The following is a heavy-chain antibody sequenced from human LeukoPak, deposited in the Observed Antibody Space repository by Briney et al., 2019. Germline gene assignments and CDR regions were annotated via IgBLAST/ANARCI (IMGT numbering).Heavy chain of an antibody. CDR1: GFTFNTYA. CDR2: ICGSGGCT. J-gene: IGHJ4*02. V-gene: IGHV3-23*01. D-gene: IGHD6-19*01. Sequence: GGSLRLSCEASGFTFNTYAIYWVRQAPGKGLEWVSGICGSGGCTYYADSVKGRFTISRDNSKNTVYLQMNSLTADDTAVYYCAETTVGYSSGRYPGWPADCWGREPWSPSPQ. CDR3: AETTVGYSSGRYPGWPADC.